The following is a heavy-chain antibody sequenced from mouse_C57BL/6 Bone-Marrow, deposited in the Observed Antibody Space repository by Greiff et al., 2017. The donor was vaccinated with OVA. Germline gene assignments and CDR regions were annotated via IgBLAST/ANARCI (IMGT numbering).Heavy chain of an antibody. Sequence: QVQLQQPGAELVRPGSSVKLSCKASGYTFTSYWMHWVKQRPIQGLEWIGNIDPSDSETHYNQKFKDKATLTVDKSSSTAYMQLSSLTSEDSAVYYCARSPTVVEAWFAYWGQGTLVTVSA. D-gene: IGHD1-1*01. V-gene: IGHV1-52*01. CDR2: IDPSDSET. CDR3: ARSPTVVEAWFAY. CDR1: GYTFTSYW. J-gene: IGHJ3*01.